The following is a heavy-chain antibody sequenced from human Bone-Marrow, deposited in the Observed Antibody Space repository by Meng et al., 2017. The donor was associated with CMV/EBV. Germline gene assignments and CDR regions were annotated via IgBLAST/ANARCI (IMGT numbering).Heavy chain of an antibody. CDR3: ARDGPFGELFLYFDY. D-gene: IGHD3-10*01. J-gene: IGHJ4*02. V-gene: IGHV1-18*01. CDR2: ISAYNGNT. Sequence: QVRLVQSGAEVKKPGASVKVSCKASGYTFTSYGISWVRQAPGQGLEWMGWISAYNGNTNYAQKLQGRVTMTTDTSTSTAYMELRSLRSDDTAMYYCARDGPFGELFLYFDYWGQGTLVTVSS. CDR1: GYTFTSYG.